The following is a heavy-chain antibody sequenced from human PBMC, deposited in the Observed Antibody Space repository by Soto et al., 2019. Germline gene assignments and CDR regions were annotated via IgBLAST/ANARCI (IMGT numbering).Heavy chain of an antibody. CDR2: ISYRGDT. CDR1: GGSISPFY. J-gene: IGHJ5*02. CDR3: ARDLRLQYDTGQFDFCSGKNNWLDA. V-gene: IGHV4-59*01. D-gene: IGHD3-3*01. Sequence: SETLSLTCTVSGGSISPFYWSWIRQPPGKGLEYIGYISYRGDTNYNPSLKSRVILSVDTSQNQFSLRLSSVTAADTAVYYCARDLRLQYDTGQFDFCSGKNNWLDAWGEGTLVTVSS.